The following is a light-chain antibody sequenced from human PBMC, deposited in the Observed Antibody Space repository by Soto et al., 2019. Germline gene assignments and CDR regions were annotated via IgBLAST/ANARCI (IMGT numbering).Light chain of an antibody. Sequence: QSALTQPASVSGSPGQSIAISCTGSSSDVGGYSYVSWYQQHPGKAPKLMIYDVSNRPSGFSDRFSGSRSGNTASLTISGLQAEDEADYYCSSYTSSSTLVFGGGTQLTVL. J-gene: IGLJ2*01. CDR2: DVS. V-gene: IGLV2-14*01. CDR1: SSDVGGYSY. CDR3: SSYTSSSTLV.